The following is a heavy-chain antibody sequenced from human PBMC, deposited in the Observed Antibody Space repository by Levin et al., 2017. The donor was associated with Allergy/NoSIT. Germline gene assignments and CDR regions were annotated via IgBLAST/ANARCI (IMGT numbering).Heavy chain of an antibody. CDR3: ARNWRSAFDI. J-gene: IGHJ3*02. Sequence: GESLKISCAASGFTFSSYWMSWVRQAPGKGLEWVANIKQDGTEKFYVDSVKGRFTISKDNAKNSVDLHMTSLRVEDSAVYYCARNWRSAFDIWGQGTMVTVSS. CDR2: IKQDGTEK. CDR1: GFTFSSYW. D-gene: IGHD2-8*02. V-gene: IGHV3-7*01.